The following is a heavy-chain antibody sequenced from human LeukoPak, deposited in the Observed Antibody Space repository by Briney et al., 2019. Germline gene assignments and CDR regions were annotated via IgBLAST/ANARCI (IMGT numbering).Heavy chain of an antibody. Sequence: SETLSLTCEVSGEPITSRSWWSWVRRPPGKGLEWIGEIFHSGSSNYNPSLKSRVSMSVDKSKNQISLSLTSVTAAGTADYYCARMGAEYGYYLDYWGQGILVTVS. V-gene: IGHV4-4*02. D-gene: IGHD4-17*01. J-gene: IGHJ4*02. CDR1: GEPITSRSW. CDR3: ARMGAEYGYYLDY. CDR2: IFHSGSS.